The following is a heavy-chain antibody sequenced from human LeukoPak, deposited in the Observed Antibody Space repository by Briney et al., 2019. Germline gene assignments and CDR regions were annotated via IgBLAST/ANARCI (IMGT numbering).Heavy chain of an antibody. V-gene: IGHV3-53*04. J-gene: IGHJ4*02. CDR1: GFTVSSNY. D-gene: IGHD3-22*01. CDR3: ASAHYYDSSGYFSGFDY. Sequence: PGGSLRLSCAASGFTVSSNYMSWVRQAPGKGLEWVSIIHSSGNTYYADSVKGRFTISRHNSKNTLSLQMNSLRAEDTAVYYCASAHYYDSSGYFSGFDYWGQGTLVTVSS. CDR2: IHSSGNT.